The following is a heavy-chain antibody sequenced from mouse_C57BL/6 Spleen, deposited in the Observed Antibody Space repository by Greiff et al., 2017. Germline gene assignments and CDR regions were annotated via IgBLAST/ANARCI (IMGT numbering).Heavy chain of an antibody. CDR3: AREDSDVHYYAMDY. J-gene: IGHJ4*01. CDR2: IDPNSGGT. CDR1: GYTFTSYW. Sequence: QVQLQQPGAELVKPGASVKLSCKASGYTFTSYWMHWVKQRPGRGLEWIGRIDPNSGGTKYNEKVKSKATLTVDKPSSTAYMQLSSLTSEDSAVYYCAREDSDVHYYAMDYWGQGTSVTVSS. V-gene: IGHV1-72*01.